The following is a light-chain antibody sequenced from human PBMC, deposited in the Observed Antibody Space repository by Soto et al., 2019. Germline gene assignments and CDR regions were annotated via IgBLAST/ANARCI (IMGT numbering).Light chain of an antibody. J-gene: IGKJ3*01. CDR2: GGS. CDR3: QYYGNSPFT. V-gene: IGKV3-20*01. CDR1: QSVSSSD. Sequence: EIVLTQSPGTLSLSPGERATLSCRASQSVSSSDLAWYQQKSDQAPRLLVYGGSSRAIGIPDRFRGSGSGTDFTLTISRLEPEDFAVYYCQYYGNSPFTFGPGTKVDIK.